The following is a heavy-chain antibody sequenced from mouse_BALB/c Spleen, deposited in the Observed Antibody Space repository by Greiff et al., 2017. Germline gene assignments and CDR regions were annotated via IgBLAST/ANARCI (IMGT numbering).Heavy chain of an antibody. J-gene: IGHJ4*01. CDR3: ARSRGILAMDY. Sequence: EVQLQQSGPELVKPGASVKIPCKASGYTFTDYHMHWVKQSPGKSLEWIGDINPNNGGTIYNQKFKGKATLTVDKSSSTAYMELRSLTSEDTAVYYYARSRGILAMDYWGEGTSVTVSS. CDR2: INPNNGGT. V-gene: IGHV1-18*01. CDR1: GYTFTDYH.